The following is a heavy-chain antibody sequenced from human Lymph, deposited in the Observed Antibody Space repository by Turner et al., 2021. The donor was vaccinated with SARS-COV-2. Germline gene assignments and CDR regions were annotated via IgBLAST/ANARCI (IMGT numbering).Heavy chain of an antibody. CDR1: GFTLNNAW. D-gene: IGHD6-6*01. V-gene: IGHV3-15*01. CDR3: TTDPGQLVPYFDY. CDR2: IKSKTDGGTT. J-gene: IGHJ4*02. Sequence: EVQLVESGGVLVRPGGSLRLSCAASGFTLNNAWMIWVRQDPGKGLGGVGRIKSKTDGGTTDYAAPVKGRFTISRDDSKNTLYLQMNSLKTEDTAVYYCTTDPGQLVPYFDYWGQGTLVTVSS.